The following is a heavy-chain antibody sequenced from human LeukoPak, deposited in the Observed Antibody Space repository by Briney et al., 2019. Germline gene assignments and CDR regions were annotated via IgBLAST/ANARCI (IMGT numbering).Heavy chain of an antibody. CDR1: GFTFSTYS. V-gene: IGHV4-59*01. J-gene: IGHJ5*02. CDR2: IHYTGST. D-gene: IGHD3-10*01. CDR3: ARGGYYGSGNDFRFDP. Sequence: GSLRLSCAASGFTFSTYSMNWIRQPPGKGLECIGYIHYTGSTNYNPSLKSRVTISVDTSKNQFSLKLSSVTAADTAIYYCARGGYYGSGNDFRFDPWGQGTLVTVSS.